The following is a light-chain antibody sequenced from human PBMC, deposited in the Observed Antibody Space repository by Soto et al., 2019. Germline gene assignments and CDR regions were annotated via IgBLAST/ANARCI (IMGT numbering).Light chain of an antibody. Sequence: DILMTQTPRSLSVTPGQPASISCKSTQSLLQSDAEISLYWYLQRPGQPPQLLIYEVSNRFYGVPDKFSGSGSGTDFTLKISRVEADDVGVYYCMQSRQLPWTFGQGTKVEIK. CDR3: MQSRQLPWT. V-gene: IGKV2D-29*01. CDR2: EVS. J-gene: IGKJ1*01. CDR1: QSLLQSDAEIS.